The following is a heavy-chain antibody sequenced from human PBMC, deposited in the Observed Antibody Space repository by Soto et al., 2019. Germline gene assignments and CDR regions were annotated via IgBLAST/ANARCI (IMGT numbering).Heavy chain of an antibody. CDR3: AREGPAPYYYSGMDV. CDR1: GHSFTTYG. V-gene: IGHV1-18*01. CDR2: ISGYNGNT. Sequence: QVQLVQSRGEVKKPGASVKVSCKTSGHSFTTYGISWVRQAPGQGLEWMGWISGYNGNTNYAQKLKGRLTMTTDTSTSTAYMELRSPTSDDTAVYYCAREGPAPYYYSGMDVWGQGSTVTVSS. J-gene: IGHJ6*02.